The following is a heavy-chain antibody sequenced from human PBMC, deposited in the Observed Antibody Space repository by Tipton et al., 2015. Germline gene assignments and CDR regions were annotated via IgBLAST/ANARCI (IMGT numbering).Heavy chain of an antibody. D-gene: IGHD2-8*01. V-gene: IGHV3-11*01. J-gene: IGHJ1*01. Sequence: SLRLSCAASGFTFSNYYMSWVRQAPGKGLEWLSYIDSSGRTIYYTDSVKGRFTISRDNSKNSLYLQMNGLRADDTAVYYCARRAVGDGVCFQQWGQGSLVTDSS. CDR3: ARRAVGDGVCFQQ. CDR2: IDSSGRTI. CDR1: GFTFSNYY.